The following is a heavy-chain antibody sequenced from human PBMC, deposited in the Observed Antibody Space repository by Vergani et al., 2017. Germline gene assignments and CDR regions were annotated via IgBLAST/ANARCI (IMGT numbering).Heavy chain of an antibody. CDR1: GFTFSSYA. CDR2: ISYDGSNK. J-gene: IGHJ6*03. CDR3: ASLIVGTGWLLSPYYYYYMDV. V-gene: IGHV3-30*01. D-gene: IGHD3-3*01. Sequence: QVQLVESGGGVVQPGRSLRLSCAASGFTFSSYAMHWVRQAPGKGLEWVAVISYDGSNKYYADSVKGRFTISRDNSKNTLYLQMNSLRAEDTAVYYCASLIVGTGWLLSPYYYYYMDVWGKGTTVTVSS.